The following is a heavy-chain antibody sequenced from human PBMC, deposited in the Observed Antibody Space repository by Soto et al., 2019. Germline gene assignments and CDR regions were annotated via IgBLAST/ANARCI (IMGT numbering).Heavy chain of an antibody. D-gene: IGHD2-8*01. CDR3: ARVSRPYCTNGVCGGFDY. J-gene: IGHJ4*02. CDR1: GGTFSSYA. CDR2: IIPIFGTA. V-gene: IGHV1-69*13. Sequence: GASVKVSCKASGGTFSSYAISWVRQAPGQGLEWMGGIIPIFGTANYAQKFQGRVTITADESTSTAYMELSSLRSEDTAVYYCARVSRPYCTNGVCGGFDYWGQGTLVTVSS.